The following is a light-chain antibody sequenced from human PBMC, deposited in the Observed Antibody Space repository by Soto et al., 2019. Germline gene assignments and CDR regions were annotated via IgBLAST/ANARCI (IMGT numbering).Light chain of an antibody. J-gene: IGKJ2*01. V-gene: IGKV1-39*01. CDR3: QKSSSIPYT. Sequence: DLQMTQSPSSLSSSVGDRVTITCRASQTISTYLNWYQQIPGKASKLLIYGASNLQNGVPSMFSGSGSATDFTLTISSLQPEDFATYYCQKSSSIPYTFGQGPKLEIK. CDR1: QTISTY. CDR2: GAS.